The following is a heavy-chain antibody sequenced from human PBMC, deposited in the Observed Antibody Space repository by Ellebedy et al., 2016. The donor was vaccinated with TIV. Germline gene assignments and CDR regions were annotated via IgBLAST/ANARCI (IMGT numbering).Heavy chain of an antibody. Sequence: GESLKISXAASGFTFSSYGMHWVRQAPGKGLEWVAVISYDGSYKYYADSVKGRFTISRDNSKNTLYLQMNSLRAEDTAVYYCAIPESDGHNKHWGQGTLVTVSS. CDR2: ISYDGSYK. J-gene: IGHJ1*01. CDR3: AIPESDGHNKH. V-gene: IGHV3-30*03. CDR1: GFTFSSYG. D-gene: IGHD5-24*01.